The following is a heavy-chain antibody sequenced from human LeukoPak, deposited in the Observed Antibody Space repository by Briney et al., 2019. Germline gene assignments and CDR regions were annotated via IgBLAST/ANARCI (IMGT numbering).Heavy chain of an antibody. V-gene: IGHV3-30*02. J-gene: IGHJ6*04. D-gene: IGHD3-10*02. CDR1: GFIFRNYA. Sequence: GGSLRLSCAASGFIFRNYAMHWVRQAPGKGLEWVALIWYDGSNERYADSVKGRFTISRDNSRNTLYLQMDSLTPEDTAVYYCAELGITMIGGVWGKGTTVTISS. CDR3: AELGITMIGGV. CDR2: IWYDGSNE.